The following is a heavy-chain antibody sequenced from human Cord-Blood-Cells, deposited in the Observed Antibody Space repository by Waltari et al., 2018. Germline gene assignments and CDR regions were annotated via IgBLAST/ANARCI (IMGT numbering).Heavy chain of an antibody. CDR3: AKDEYSSSFDY. CDR1: GFTFSSYG. CDR2: IAYEGRNK. D-gene: IGHD6-6*01. J-gene: IGHJ4*02. V-gene: IGHV3-30*18. Sequence: QVQLVESGGGVVQPGRSLRLSCAASGFTFSSYGMHWGRQAPGKGLVWVAVIAYEGRNKYYADSVKGRFTISRDNSKNTLYLQMNSLRAEDTAVYYCAKDEYSSSFDYWGQGTLVTVSS.